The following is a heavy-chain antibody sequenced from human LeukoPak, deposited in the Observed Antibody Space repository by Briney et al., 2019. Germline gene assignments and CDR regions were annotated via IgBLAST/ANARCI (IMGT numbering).Heavy chain of an antibody. V-gene: IGHV1-8*01. CDR3: ARGFRSYEILTGYSPPHFDY. CDR2: MNPNSGTT. D-gene: IGHD3-9*01. J-gene: IGHJ4*02. CDR1: RYTFTSYD. Sequence: ASVKVSCKTSRYTFTSYDINWVRQATGQGLEWKGRMNPNSGTTAYAQNFQGRVTMTRNTSISTAYMELSSLRSEDTAVYYCARGFRSYEILTGYSPPHFDYWGQGTLVTVSS.